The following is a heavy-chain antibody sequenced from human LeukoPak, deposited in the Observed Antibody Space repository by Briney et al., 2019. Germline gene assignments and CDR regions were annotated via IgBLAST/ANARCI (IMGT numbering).Heavy chain of an antibody. Sequence: ASVKVSCKASGYTFTGYYTHWVRQAPGQGLEWMGRINPNSGGTNYAQKFQGRVTMTRDTSISTAYMELSRLRSDDTAVYYCASDSHIVVVTAIHRYFQHWGQGTLVTVSS. J-gene: IGHJ1*01. CDR1: GYTFTGYY. CDR3: ASDSHIVVVTAIHRYFQH. CDR2: INPNSGGT. V-gene: IGHV1-2*06. D-gene: IGHD2-21*02.